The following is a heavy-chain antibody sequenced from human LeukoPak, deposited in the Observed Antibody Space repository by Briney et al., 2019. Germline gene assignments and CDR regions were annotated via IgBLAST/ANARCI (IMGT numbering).Heavy chain of an antibody. V-gene: IGHV3-53*01. CDR3: AGLYYFDY. Sequence: GASLRLSCAASVHTVSSNYMSWVREAPWKGLEWVSVIYSGGSTYYADSVKGRFTISRDNSKNTLYLQMNSLRAEDTAVYYCAGLYYFDYWGQGTLVTVSS. J-gene: IGHJ4*02. CDR2: IYSGGST. CDR1: VHTVSSNY.